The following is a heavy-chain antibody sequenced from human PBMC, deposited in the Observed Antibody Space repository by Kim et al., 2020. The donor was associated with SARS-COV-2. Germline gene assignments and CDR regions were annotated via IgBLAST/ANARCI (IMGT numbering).Heavy chain of an antibody. V-gene: IGHV3-33*01. D-gene: IGHD2-21*02. J-gene: IGHJ6*02. Sequence: GGSLRLSCAASGFTFSSYAMHWVRQAPGKGLEWVSVIWYDRSNKYYADSVKGRFTISRDNSKNTLYLQMNSLRAEDTAVYYCARDPYVVVTSPYGMDVWGQGTTVTRSS. CDR1: GFTFSSYA. CDR3: ARDPYVVVTSPYGMDV. CDR2: IWYDRSNK.